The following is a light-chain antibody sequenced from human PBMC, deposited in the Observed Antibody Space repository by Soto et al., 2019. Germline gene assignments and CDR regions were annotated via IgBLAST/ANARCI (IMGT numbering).Light chain of an antibody. CDR3: QHYNSSSEA. J-gene: IGKJ1*01. CDR1: QTISSL. CDR2: KAS. Sequence: DIQMTQSPSTLSVSVGDRVTITWRASQTISSLLAWYQQKPGQAPKLLIYKASTLKSGVPSRLRGSGYGTELTITISSLQHDDFATYYCQHYNSSSEAFGQGTKVDIK. V-gene: IGKV1-5*03.